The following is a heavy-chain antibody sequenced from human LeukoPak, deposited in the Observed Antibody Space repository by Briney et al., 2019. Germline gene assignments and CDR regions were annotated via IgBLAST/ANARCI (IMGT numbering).Heavy chain of an antibody. J-gene: IGHJ4*02. CDR3: VDQISGWVY. Sequence: PGGSLRLSCSASGFTFSSLRMHWVRQAPGKGLEYVSGISSNGGSIYYADSVKGRFTISRDNSKNTLYLQMSSLRPEDTAVYYCVDQISGWVYWGQGTLVTVSS. CDR2: ISSNGGSI. D-gene: IGHD6-19*01. V-gene: IGHV3-64D*06. CDR1: GFTFSSLR.